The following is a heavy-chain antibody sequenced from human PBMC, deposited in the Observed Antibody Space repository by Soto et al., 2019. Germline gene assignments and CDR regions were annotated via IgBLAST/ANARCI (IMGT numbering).Heavy chain of an antibody. CDR2: IYHSGST. CDR1: GYSISSGYY. V-gene: IGHV4-38-2*02. J-gene: IGHJ6*02. CDR3: ARDYSSSWFPGGYYYYYGMDV. Sequence: TLSLTCAVSGYSISSGYYWGWIRQPPGKGLEWIGSIYHSGSTYYNPSLKSRVTISVDTSKNQFSLKLSSVTAADTAVYYCARDYSSSWFPGGYYYYYGMDVWGQGTTVTVSS. D-gene: IGHD6-13*01.